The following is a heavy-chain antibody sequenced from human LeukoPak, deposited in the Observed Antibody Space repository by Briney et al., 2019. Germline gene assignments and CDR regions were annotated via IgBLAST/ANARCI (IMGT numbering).Heavy chain of an antibody. V-gene: IGHV3-9*01. CDR3: AKEDTAMDAFDI. CDR1: GFTFDDYA. CDR2: ISWNSGSI. D-gene: IGHD5-18*01. Sequence: GGSLRLSCAASGFTFDDYAMHWVRQAPGKGLEWVSGISWNSGSIGYADSVKGRFTISRDNSKNTLYLQMNSLRAEDTAVYYCAKEDTAMDAFDIWGQGTMVTVSS. J-gene: IGHJ3*02.